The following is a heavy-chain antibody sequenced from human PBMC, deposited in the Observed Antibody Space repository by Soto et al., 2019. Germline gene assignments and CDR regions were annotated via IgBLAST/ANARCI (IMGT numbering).Heavy chain of an antibody. Sequence: QVQLVESGGGVVQPGRSLRLSCAASGFTFSSYGMHWVRQAPGKGLEGVAVISHDGSNKYYADSVKGRFTISRDNSKSTLYLQMNSLRAEDTAVYYCAKDRSAAAGTIFVRPPDYWGQGTLVTVAS. V-gene: IGHV3-30*18. D-gene: IGHD6-13*01. CDR2: ISHDGSNK. CDR1: GFTFSSYG. J-gene: IGHJ4*02. CDR3: AKDRSAAAGTIFVRPPDY.